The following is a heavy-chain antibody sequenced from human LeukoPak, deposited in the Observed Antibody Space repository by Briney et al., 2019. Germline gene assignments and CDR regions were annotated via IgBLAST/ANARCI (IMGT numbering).Heavy chain of an antibody. CDR2: IRYDGRNK. V-gene: IGHV3-30*02. D-gene: IGHD3-22*01. J-gene: IGHJ4*02. CDR1: GLTFSSYG. Sequence: GGSLRLSCAASGLTFSSYGMHWVRQAPGKGLEWVAFIRYDGRNKYYADSVKGRFTISRDNSKNTLYLQMNSLRAEDTAVYYCATEAPSDYYDSSNGALFDYWGQGTLVTVSS. CDR3: ATEAPSDYYDSSNGALFDY.